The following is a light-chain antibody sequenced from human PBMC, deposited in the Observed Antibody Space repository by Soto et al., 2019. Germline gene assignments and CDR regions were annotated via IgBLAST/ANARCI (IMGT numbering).Light chain of an antibody. CDR2: WAS. CDR3: QQYYSTPFT. J-gene: IGKJ3*01. V-gene: IGKV4-1*01. Sequence: DNVMTQSPDSLAVSLGERATFNCKSSQSVLYSSNNKNYLAWYQQKPGQPPKLLIYWASTRESGVPDRFSGSGSGTDFTLTISSLQAEDVAVYYCQQYYSTPFTFGPGNKVDIK. CDR1: QSVLYSSNNKNY.